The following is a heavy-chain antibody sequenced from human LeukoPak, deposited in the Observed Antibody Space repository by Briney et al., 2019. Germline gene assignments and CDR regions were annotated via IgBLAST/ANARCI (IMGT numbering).Heavy chain of an antibody. V-gene: IGHV3-30*04. CDR1: GFTFSTYA. D-gene: IGHD3-10*01. CDR2: TSYDVSNK. J-gene: IGHJ6*04. Sequence: GGSLRLSCTASGFTFSTYAMHWVRQAPGKGLEWVAVTSYDVSNKYYADSVKGRFTISRDNSKNTLYLQLNSLRTDDTAVYYCARRWFGDVWGKGTTVTVSS. CDR3: ARRWFGDV.